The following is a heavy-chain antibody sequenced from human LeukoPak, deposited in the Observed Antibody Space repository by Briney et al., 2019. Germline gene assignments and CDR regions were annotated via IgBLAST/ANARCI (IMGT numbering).Heavy chain of an antibody. CDR2: IWYDGSNK. V-gene: IGHV3-33*06. J-gene: IGHJ4*02. CDR3: AKDRDTVTLRACYFDY. CDR1: GFTFSSYG. D-gene: IGHD4-17*01. Sequence: GRSLRLSCAASGFTFSSYGMHWVRQAPGKGLEWVAVIWYDGSNKYYADSVKGRFTISRDNSKNTLYLQMNSLRAEDTAVYYCAKDRDTVTLRACYFDYWGQGTLVTVSS.